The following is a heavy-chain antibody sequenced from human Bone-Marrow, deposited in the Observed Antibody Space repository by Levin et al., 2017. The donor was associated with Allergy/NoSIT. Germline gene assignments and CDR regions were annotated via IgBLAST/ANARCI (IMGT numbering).Heavy chain of an antibody. D-gene: IGHD3-22*01. CDR1: GVTFSGYA. V-gene: IGHV3-23*01. CDR3: AGTFYYDTSGPPGGYFDL. Sequence: GGSLRLSCAASGVTFSGYAMSWVRQGPGKGLEWVSGISGSGDRTLYADSVKGRFTISRDNSRNTVSLQMNSLRAEDTAVYYCAGTFYYDTSGPPGGYFDLWGRGTLVTVSS. J-gene: IGHJ2*01. CDR2: ISGSGDRT.